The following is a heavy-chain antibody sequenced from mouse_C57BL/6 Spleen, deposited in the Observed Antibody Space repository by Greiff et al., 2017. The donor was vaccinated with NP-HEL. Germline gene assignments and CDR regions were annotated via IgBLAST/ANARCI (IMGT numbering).Heavy chain of an antibody. CDR3: AREGHYDGYFDV. D-gene: IGHD1-2*01. Sequence: EVMLVESGGGLVKPGGSLKISCAASGFTFSSYAMSWVRQTPEKRLEWVATISDGGSYTYYPDNVKGRFTISRDNAKNNLYLQMSHLKSEDTAMYYCAREGHYDGYFDVWGTGTTVTVSS. CDR1: GFTFSSYA. V-gene: IGHV5-4*01. J-gene: IGHJ1*03. CDR2: ISDGGSYT.